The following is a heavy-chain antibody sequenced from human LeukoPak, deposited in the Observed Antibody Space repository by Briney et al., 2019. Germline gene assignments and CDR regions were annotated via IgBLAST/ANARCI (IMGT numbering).Heavy chain of an antibody. Sequence: GGSLRLSCAASGFTFSSYWMSWVRQAPGKGLEWVANIKQDGSEKYYVDSVKGRFTISRDNAKNSLYLQMNSLRAEDTAVYYCARDKSVAVAGTLDYWGQGTLVTVSS. J-gene: IGHJ4*02. CDR2: IKQDGSEK. CDR3: ARDKSVAVAGTLDY. D-gene: IGHD6-19*01. V-gene: IGHV3-7*03. CDR1: GFTFSSYW.